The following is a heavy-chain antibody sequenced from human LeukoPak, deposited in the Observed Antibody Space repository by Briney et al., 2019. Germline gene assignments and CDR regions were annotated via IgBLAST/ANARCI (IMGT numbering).Heavy chain of an antibody. CDR3: AREADYGDKPDYFDY. J-gene: IGHJ4*02. D-gene: IGHD4-17*01. Sequence: ASVKVSCKASGYTFTGYYMHWVRQAPGQGLEWMGWINPNSGGTNYAQKFQGRVTMTRDTSISTAYMEPSRLRSDDTAVYYCAREADYGDKPDYFDYWGQGTLVTVSS. CDR2: INPNSGGT. CDR1: GYTFTGYY. V-gene: IGHV1-2*02.